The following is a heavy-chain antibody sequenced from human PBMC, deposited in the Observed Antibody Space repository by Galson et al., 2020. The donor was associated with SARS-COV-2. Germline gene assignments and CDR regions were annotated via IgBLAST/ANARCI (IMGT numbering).Heavy chain of an antibody. D-gene: IGHD3-3*01. Sequence: GESLKISCAASGFTFSSYDMHWVRQATGKGLEWVSAIGTAGDTYYPGSVKGRFTISRENAKNSLYLQMNSLRAGDTAVYYCARGFFGGYDFWSGYSLGPYYMDVWGKGTTVTVSS. CDR1: GFTFSSYD. V-gene: IGHV3-13*01. J-gene: IGHJ6*03. CDR3: ARGFFGGYDFWSGYSLGPYYMDV. CDR2: IGTAGDT.